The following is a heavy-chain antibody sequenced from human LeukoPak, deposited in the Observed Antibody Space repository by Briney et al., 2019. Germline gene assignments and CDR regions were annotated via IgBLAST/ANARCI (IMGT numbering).Heavy chain of an antibody. D-gene: IGHD6-19*01. CDR2: INPNSGGT. CDR3: ARGIAVAGTNWFDP. CDR1: GYTFTGYY. Sequence: ASVKVSCKASGYTFTGYYMHWVRQAPGQGLEWMGWINPNSGGTNYAQKFQGRVTMTRDTSISTAYTELSRLRSDDTAVYYCARGIAVAGTNWFDPWGQGTLVTVSS. V-gene: IGHV1-2*02. J-gene: IGHJ5*02.